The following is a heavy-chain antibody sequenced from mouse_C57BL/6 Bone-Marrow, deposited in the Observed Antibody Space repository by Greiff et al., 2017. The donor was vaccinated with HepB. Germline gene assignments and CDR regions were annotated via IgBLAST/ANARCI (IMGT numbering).Heavy chain of an antibody. CDR2: INYDGSST. CDR1: GFTFSDYY. D-gene: IGHD1-1*01. V-gene: IGHV5-16*01. Sequence: EVQLVESEGGLVQPGSSMKLSCTASGFTFSDYYMAWVRQVPEKGLEWVANINYDGSSTYYLDSLKSRFIISRDNAKNILYLQMSSLKSEDTATYYCARVTTVVATSYWYFDVWGTGTTVTVSS. CDR3: ARVTTVVATSYWYFDV. J-gene: IGHJ1*03.